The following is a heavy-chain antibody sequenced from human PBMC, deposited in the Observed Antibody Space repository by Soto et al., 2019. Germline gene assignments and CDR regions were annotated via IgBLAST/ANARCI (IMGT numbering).Heavy chain of an antibody. CDR3: AKGFGMDKWNDSPPGY. CDR2: ISGSGGST. V-gene: IGHV3-23*01. D-gene: IGHD1-20*01. CDR1: GFTFSSYA. J-gene: IGHJ4*02. Sequence: GGSLRLSCAASGFTFSSYAMSWVRQAPGKGLEWVSAISGSGGSTYYADSVKGRFTISRDNSKNTLYLQMNSLRAEDTAVYYCAKGFGMDKWNDSPPGYWGQGNLVTFSS.